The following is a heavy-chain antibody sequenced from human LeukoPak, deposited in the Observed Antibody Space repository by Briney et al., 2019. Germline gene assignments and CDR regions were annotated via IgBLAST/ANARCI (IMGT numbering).Heavy chain of an antibody. Sequence: PGGSLRLSCAASGFTFSSYAMHWVRQAPGKGLEWVAVISYDGSNKYYADSVKGRFTISRDNSKNTLYLQMNSLRAEDTAVYYCARDLGSGWGIYYYYGMDVWGQGTTVTVSS. V-gene: IGHV3-30*04. CDR3: ARDLGSGWGIYYYYGMDV. CDR2: ISYDGSNK. CDR1: GFTFSSYA. J-gene: IGHJ6*02. D-gene: IGHD6-19*01.